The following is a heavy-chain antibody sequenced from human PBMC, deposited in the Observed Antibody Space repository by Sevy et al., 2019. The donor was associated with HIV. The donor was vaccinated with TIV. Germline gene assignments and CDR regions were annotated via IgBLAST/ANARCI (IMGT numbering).Heavy chain of an antibody. CDR2: IRQDGSEK. J-gene: IGHJ4*02. D-gene: IGHD6-13*01. CDR3: VREYEGGTAAAGGGFDY. Sequence: GGSLRLSCAASEFTFSGYWMNWVRQAPGKGLEWVANIRQDGSEKYYVDSVKGRFTISRDNTKNSLFLQMKSLRADDTGVYYGVREYEGGTAAAGGGFDYWGQGTLVTVSS. V-gene: IGHV3-7*03. CDR1: EFTFSGYW.